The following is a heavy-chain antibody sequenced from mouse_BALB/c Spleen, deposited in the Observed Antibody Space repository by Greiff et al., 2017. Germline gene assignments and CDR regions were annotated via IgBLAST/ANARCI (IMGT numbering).Heavy chain of an antibody. D-gene: IGHD2-12*01. Sequence: EVQLVESGGGLVKPGGSLKLSCAASGFAFSSYDMSWVRQTPEKRLEWVAYISSGGGSTYYPDTVKGRFTISRDNAKNTLYLQMSSLKSEDTAMYYCARRPIGCYDRDAMDYWGQGTSVTVSS. J-gene: IGHJ4*01. CDR2: ISSGGGST. CDR3: ARRPIGCYDRDAMDY. CDR1: GFAFSSYD. V-gene: IGHV5-12-1*01.